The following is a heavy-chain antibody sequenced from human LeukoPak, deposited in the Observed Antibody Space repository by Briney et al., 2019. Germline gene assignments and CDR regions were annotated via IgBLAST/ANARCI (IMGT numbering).Heavy chain of an antibody. CDR3: ARAGITMIRGVIIHWFDP. CDR2: INTNTGET. V-gene: IGHV1-2*02. J-gene: IGHJ5*02. D-gene: IGHD3-10*01. Sequence: GPSVKLSCKASGYTFIDYYMNWVRQAPGQGLEWMGWINTNTGETNYAQKFQGRVTMTRDTSISTVYMELTSLTSDDTAVYYCARAGITMIRGVIIHWFDPWGQGTLVTVSS. CDR1: GYTFIDYY.